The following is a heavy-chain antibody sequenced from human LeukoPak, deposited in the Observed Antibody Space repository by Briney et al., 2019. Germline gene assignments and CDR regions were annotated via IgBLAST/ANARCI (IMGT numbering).Heavy chain of an antibody. J-gene: IGHJ4*02. CDR3: AREGSSSWYPAAYYFDY. CDR1: GGSISSYY. D-gene: IGHD6-13*01. CDR2: IYTSGST. V-gene: IGHV4-4*07. Sequence: SETLSLTCTVTGGSISSYYWSWIRRPAGKGLEWIGRIYTSGSTNYNPSLKSRVTMSVDTSKNQFSLKLSSVTAADTAVYYCAREGSSSWYPAAYYFDYWGQGTLVTVSS.